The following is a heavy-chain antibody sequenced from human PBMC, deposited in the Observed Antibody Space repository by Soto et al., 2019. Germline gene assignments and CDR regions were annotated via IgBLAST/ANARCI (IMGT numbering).Heavy chain of an antibody. CDR2: ISSSGSYI. J-gene: IGHJ6*03. D-gene: IGHD2-15*01. Sequence: GGSLRLSCATSGFTFSSYSMNWVRQAPGKGLEWVSSISSSGSYIYYADSVKGRFTISRDNAKNSLYLQMNSLRAEDTAVYYCAREGTAAPIGFCSGGSCYPGYYYMDVWGKGTTVTVSS. V-gene: IGHV3-21*01. CDR1: GFTFSSYS. CDR3: AREGTAAPIGFCSGGSCYPGYYYMDV.